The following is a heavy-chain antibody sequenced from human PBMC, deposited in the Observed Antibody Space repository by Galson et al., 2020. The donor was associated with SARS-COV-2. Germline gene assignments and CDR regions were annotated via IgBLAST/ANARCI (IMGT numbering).Heavy chain of an antibody. CDR2: IFPNAEK. V-gene: IGHV2-26*01. CDR1: GFSLPNAYIR. CDR3: ARQISMELPTLDGNFDC. D-gene: IGHD1-7*01. J-gene: IGHJ4*02. Sequence: SGPPLVKPTETLTLNCTVSGFSLPNAYIRVSWSRQSPGKALQWLQHIFPNAEKSTSTSLKSRVSISKDTSKSQVVRTMTTVGPVDTATYYCARQISMELPTLDGNFDCWGQGFLVTVSS.